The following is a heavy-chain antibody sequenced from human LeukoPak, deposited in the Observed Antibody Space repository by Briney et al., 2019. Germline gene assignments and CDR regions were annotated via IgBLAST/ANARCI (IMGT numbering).Heavy chain of an antibody. Sequence: SVKVSFKASGGTFSSYAISWVRQAPGQGLEWMGGIIPIFGTANYARKFPGRVTITADESTSTAYMELSSLRSEDTAVYYCARRVYNWFDPWGQGTLVTVSS. CDR3: ARRVYNWFDP. J-gene: IGHJ5*02. CDR2: IIPIFGTA. CDR1: GGTFSSYA. V-gene: IGHV1-69*13.